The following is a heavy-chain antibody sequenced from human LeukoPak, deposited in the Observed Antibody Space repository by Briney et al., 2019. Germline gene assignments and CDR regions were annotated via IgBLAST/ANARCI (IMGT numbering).Heavy chain of an antibody. J-gene: IGHJ4*02. Sequence: SETLSLTCAVSGGSISSSNWWSWVRQPPGKGLEWIGEIYHSGSTNYNPSLKSRVTISVDKSKNQFSLKLSSVTAADTAVYYCAIDGEYSSDYTDYWGQGTLVTVSS. CDR1: GGSISSSNW. CDR2: IYHSGST. CDR3: AIDGEYSSDYTDY. V-gene: IGHV4-4*02. D-gene: IGHD6-19*01.